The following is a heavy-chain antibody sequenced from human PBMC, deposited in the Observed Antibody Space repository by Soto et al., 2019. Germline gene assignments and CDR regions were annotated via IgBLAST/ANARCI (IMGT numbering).Heavy chain of an antibody. J-gene: IGHJ3*02. D-gene: IGHD3-22*01. CDR2: IYPGDSDT. Sequence: GESLKISCKISGKAFTSFWVVWVRQMPGRGLEWMGNIYPGDSDTRYTPPFQGQVTISADKSTNTAYLQWHSLQASDTALYYCAKQDDRGALEIWGQGTKVTVSS. CDR3: AKQDDRGALEI. CDR1: GKAFTSFW. V-gene: IGHV5-51*01.